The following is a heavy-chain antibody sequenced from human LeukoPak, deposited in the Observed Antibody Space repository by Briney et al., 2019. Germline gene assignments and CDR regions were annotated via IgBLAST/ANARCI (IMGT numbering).Heavy chain of an antibody. D-gene: IGHD6-6*01. CDR3: AIIAARPQAVIDY. CDR1: GGSVSSGSYY. V-gene: IGHV4-61*01. CDR2: IYYSGST. Sequence: NSSETLSLTCTASGGSVSSGSYYWSWIRQPPGKGLEWIGYIYYSGSTNYNPSLKSRVTISVDTSKNQFSLKLSSVTAADTAVYYCAIIAARPQAVIDYWGQGTLVTVSS. J-gene: IGHJ4*02.